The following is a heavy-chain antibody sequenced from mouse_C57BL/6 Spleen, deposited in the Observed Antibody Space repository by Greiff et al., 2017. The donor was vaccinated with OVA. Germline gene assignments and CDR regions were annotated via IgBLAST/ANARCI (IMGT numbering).Heavy chain of an antibody. CDR3: ARKPSYGSGYYYAMDY. J-gene: IGHJ4*01. Sequence: EVQLQESGGGLVKPGGSLKLSCAASGFTFSDYGMHWVRQAPEKGLEWVAYISSGSSTIYYADTVKGRFTISRDNAKNTLFLQMTSLRSEDTAMYYCARKPSYGSGYYYAMDYWGQGTSVTVSS. CDR2: ISSGSSTI. V-gene: IGHV5-17*01. CDR1: GFTFSDYG. D-gene: IGHD1-1*01.